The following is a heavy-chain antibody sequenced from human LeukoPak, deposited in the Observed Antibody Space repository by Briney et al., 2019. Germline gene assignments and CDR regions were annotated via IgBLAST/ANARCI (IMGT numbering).Heavy chain of an antibody. Sequence: GESLKISCKGSGYNFASYWIGWVRQMPGKGLEWMGIIYPGDSDTRYSPSFQGQVTISADKSISTAYLQWSSLRASDTAMYYCARLGYDYGDQLRYWGQGTLVTVSS. CDR3: ARLGYDYGDQLRY. J-gene: IGHJ4*02. CDR1: GYNFASYW. CDR2: IYPGDSDT. V-gene: IGHV5-51*01. D-gene: IGHD4-17*01.